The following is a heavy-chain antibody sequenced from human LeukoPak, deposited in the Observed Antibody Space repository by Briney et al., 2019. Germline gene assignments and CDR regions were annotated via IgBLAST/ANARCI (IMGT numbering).Heavy chain of an antibody. Sequence: PGGSLRLSCVASGFIFSSYEMIWVRQAPGKGLEWVSFITNSGSTKYYADSVKGRVTISRDNAKNSLDLQMNGLSAEDTAVYYCARVRGDSYYYYYMDVWGKGTTVTVSS. CDR2: ITNSGSTK. CDR1: GFIFSSYE. V-gene: IGHV3-48*03. J-gene: IGHJ6*03. D-gene: IGHD2-21*02. CDR3: ARVRGDSYYYYYMDV.